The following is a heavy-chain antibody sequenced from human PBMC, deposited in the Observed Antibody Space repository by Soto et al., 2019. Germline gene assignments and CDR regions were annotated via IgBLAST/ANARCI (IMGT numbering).Heavy chain of an antibody. CDR2: VSAGGDMT. J-gene: IGHJ6*02. V-gene: IGHV3-23*01. CDR3: ARGDRGGSGSPASYYHSGVEV. Sequence: DVQLLESGGQLVQPWGSLILSCAASGFTFSSYAMSWVRQAPGKGLEWVSSVSAGGDMTYYSDSVKGRFSISRDNSNNALFLLMNSLRIEDTALYYCARGDRGGSGSPASYYHSGVEVWGQGTKVTVS. CDR1: GFTFSSYA. D-gene: IGHD3-10*01.